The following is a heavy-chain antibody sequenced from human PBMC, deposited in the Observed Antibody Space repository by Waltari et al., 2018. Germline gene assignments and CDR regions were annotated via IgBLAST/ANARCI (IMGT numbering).Heavy chain of an antibody. J-gene: IGHJ4*02. D-gene: IGHD2-2*01. Sequence: QVQLQESGHGLVKPSGTLSLTCAVSGDSISGNYWWSWVRQSPERGLEWIGQVHHSGKTHYNPSLQSRVAISVDKPKNQFSLNLNSVTAADTAIYYCAGDRAIGLFFDYWGRGTLVTVSS. V-gene: IGHV4-4*02. CDR3: AGDRAIGLFFDY. CDR1: GDSISGNYW. CDR2: VHHSGKT.